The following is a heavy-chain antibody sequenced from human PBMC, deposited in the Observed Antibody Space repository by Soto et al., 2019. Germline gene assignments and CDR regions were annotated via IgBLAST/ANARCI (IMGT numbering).Heavy chain of an antibody. CDR3: ARGQGAAIGDYYYHGMDV. Sequence: GGSLRLSCAASGFIFSGSAIHWVRQASGKGLEWVGRIRGRANNFATSSAASVKGRFTFSRDDSKNTAYLQMNTLKPEDTAVYYCARGQGAAIGDYYYHGMDVWGQGTTVTVSS. V-gene: IGHV3-73*01. CDR2: IRGRANNFAT. D-gene: IGHD2-2*02. J-gene: IGHJ6*02. CDR1: GFIFSGSA.